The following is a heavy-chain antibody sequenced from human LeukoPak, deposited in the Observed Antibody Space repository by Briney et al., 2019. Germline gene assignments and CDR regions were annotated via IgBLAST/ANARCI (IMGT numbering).Heavy chain of an antibody. V-gene: IGHV3-30*03. D-gene: IGHD2-2*01. J-gene: IGHJ6*03. Sequence: GGSLRLSCAASGFTFSSYGVHWVRQAPGKGLEWVAVISYDGSNKYYADSVKGRFTISRDNSKNTLYLQMNSLRAEDTAVYYCAAKGYCSSTSCSYMDVWGKGTTVTVSS. CDR2: ISYDGSNK. CDR1: GFTFSSYG. CDR3: AAKGYCSSTSCSYMDV.